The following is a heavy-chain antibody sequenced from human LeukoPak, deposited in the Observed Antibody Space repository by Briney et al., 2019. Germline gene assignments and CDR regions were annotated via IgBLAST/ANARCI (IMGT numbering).Heavy chain of an antibody. J-gene: IGHJ5*02. V-gene: IGHV4-39*01. CDR3: ARHGLPSIFDP. CDR2: IYYSGST. Sequence: SETLSLTCTVSGGSISSSSYYWGWIRQPPGKGLEWIGSIYYSGSTYYNPSLKSRVTISVDTSKNQFSLRLSSVTAADTAVYYCARHGLPSIFDPWGQGTLVTVSS. CDR1: GGSISSSSYY.